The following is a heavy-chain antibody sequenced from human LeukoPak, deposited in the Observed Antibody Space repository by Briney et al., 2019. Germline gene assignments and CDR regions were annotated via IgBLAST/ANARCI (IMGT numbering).Heavy chain of an antibody. CDR1: GYTFTSYG. J-gene: IGHJ3*02. D-gene: IGHD3-10*01. CDR3: ARGEGITMVRGVNAFDI. Sequence: ASVKVSCKASGYTFTSYGISWVRQAPGQGLEWMGWISAYNGNTNYAQKLQGRVTMTTDTSTSTAFMELRSLRSDDTAVYYCARGEGITMVRGVNAFDIWGQGTMVTVSS. CDR2: ISAYNGNT. V-gene: IGHV1-18*01.